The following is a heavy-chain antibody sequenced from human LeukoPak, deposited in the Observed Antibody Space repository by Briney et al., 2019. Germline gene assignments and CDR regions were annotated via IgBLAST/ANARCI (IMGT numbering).Heavy chain of an antibody. CDR1: GGSISVYY. CDR3: ARGPTTVTRAFDY. CDR2: IYTSGTT. D-gene: IGHD4-17*01. V-gene: IGHV4-4*07. J-gene: IGHJ4*02. Sequence: SETLSLTCTVSGGSISVYYWSWIRQPAGKGLEWIGRIYTSGTTHYNPSLKSRVTMSVDTSKNQFSLKLRSVTAADTAVYYCARGPTTVTRAFDYWGQGTLVTVSS.